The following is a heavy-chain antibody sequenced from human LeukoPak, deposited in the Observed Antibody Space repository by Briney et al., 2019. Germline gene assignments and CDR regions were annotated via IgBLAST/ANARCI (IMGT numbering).Heavy chain of an antibody. D-gene: IGHD1-26*01. CDR3: ARDGRFPPEVLPRYFDY. J-gene: IGHJ4*02. Sequence: SETLSLTCAVYGGSFSGYYWSWIRQPPGKGLEWIGEINHSGSTNYYPSLKSRVTISIEKSKNQFSLKLSSVTAADTAVYYCARDGRFPPEVLPRYFDYWGQGTLVTVSS. V-gene: IGHV4-34*01. CDR1: GGSFSGYY. CDR2: INHSGST.